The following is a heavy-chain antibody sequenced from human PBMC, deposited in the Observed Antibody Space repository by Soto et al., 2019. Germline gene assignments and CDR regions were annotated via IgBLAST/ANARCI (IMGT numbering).Heavy chain of an antibody. CDR1: GGSFSSYY. Sequence: QVQLQESGPGLVRPSETLSLTCTVSGGSFSSYYWTWIRQSPGKGLEWIGYIYYSGSTDYNPSLRGRLAISIDTSKNQFSLRLNSMTAADTAVYYCAGRDCSGTNCYYLDYYYMDVWGKGTTVPVSS. D-gene: IGHD2-2*01. V-gene: IGHV4-59*08. CDR2: IYYSGST. CDR3: AGRDCSGTNCYYLDYYYMDV. J-gene: IGHJ6*03.